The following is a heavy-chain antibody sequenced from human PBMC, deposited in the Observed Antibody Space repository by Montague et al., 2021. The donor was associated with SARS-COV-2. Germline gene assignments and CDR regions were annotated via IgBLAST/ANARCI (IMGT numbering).Heavy chain of an antibody. V-gene: IGHV4-39*01. Sequence: SETLSLTCTVSGGSISSSNYYWGRIRQPPGKGLEWIGSIYFSGSTYYNPSLKSRVTISVDTSKKQFSLKLSSVTAADTAVYYCARESYTSGCFHEFDYWGQGTLVTVSS. D-gene: IGHD6-19*01. CDR3: ARESYTSGCFHEFDY. J-gene: IGHJ4*02. CDR2: IYFSGST. CDR1: GGSISSSNYY.